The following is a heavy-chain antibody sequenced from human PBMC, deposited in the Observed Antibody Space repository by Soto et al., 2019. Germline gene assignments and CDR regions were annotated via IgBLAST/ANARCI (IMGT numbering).Heavy chain of an antibody. CDR1: GYTFTGYY. D-gene: IGHD3-16*01. CDR3: ARLRRFYYYYGMDV. J-gene: IGHJ6*02. V-gene: IGHV1-2*04. CDR2: INPNSGGT. Sequence: ASVKVSCKASGYTFTGYYMHWVRQAPGQGLEWMGWINPNSGGTNYAQKFQGWVTMTRDTSISTAYMELSRLRSDDTAVYYRARLRRFYYYYGMDVWGQGTTVTVSS.